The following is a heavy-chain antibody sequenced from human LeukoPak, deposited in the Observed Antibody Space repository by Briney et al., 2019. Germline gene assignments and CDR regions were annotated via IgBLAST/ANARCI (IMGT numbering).Heavy chain of an antibody. CDR2: ISSSSSYI. D-gene: IGHD4-17*01. CDR3: ARTGQTTVTTAIPNY. V-gene: IGHV3-21*01. Sequence: GESLKISCAASGFTFSSYSMNWVRQAPGKGLEWVSSISSSSSYIYYADSVKGRFTISRDNAKNSLYLQMNSLRAEDTAVYYCARTGQTTVTTAIPNYWGQGTLVTVSS. CDR1: GFTFSSYS. J-gene: IGHJ4*02.